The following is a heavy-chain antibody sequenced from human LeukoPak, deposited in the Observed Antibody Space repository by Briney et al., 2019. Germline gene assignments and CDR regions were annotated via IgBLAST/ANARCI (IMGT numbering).Heavy chain of an antibody. J-gene: IGHJ1*01. CDR3: ARSRDTRFGELVL. Sequence: PGGSLRLSCAASGLSFSTSAMHWVRQPPGKGLEYVAAISSDGGSTYHADSVKGRFTISRDNSKNTLYLQMGSLRTEDMAMYYCARSRDTRFGELVLWGQGTLVTVSS. V-gene: IGHV3-64*02. D-gene: IGHD3-16*01. CDR1: GLSFSTSA. CDR2: ISSDGGST.